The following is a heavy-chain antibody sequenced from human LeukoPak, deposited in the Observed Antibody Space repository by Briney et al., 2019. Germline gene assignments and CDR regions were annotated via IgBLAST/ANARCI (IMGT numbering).Heavy chain of an antibody. J-gene: IGHJ4*02. D-gene: IGHD3-10*01. V-gene: IGHV3-23*01. Sequence: RGSLRLSCAASGFTFSSYAMSWVRQAPGKGLEWFSAISGSGASTYYAASATCRFTISRDNSKNTLYLQMNSLRAEDTAVYYCAKDHGSLGSRLNWGQGTMVTVSS. CDR1: GFTFSSYA. CDR2: ISGSGAST. CDR3: AKDHGSLGSRLN.